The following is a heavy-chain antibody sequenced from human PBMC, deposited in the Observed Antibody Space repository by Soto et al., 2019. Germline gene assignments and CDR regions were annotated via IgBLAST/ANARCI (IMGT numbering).Heavy chain of an antibody. V-gene: IGHV3-30-3*01. CDR2: ISYDGSNK. J-gene: IGHJ4*02. CDR3: ARDLLGVVRLAD. CDR1: GFTFSSYA. D-gene: IGHD3-10*01. Sequence: GGSLRLSCAASGFTFSSYAMHWVRHAPGKGLEWVAVISYDGSNKYYADSVKGRFTISRDNAKNSLYLQMNSLRAEDTAVYYCARDLLGVVRLADWGQGTLVTVSS.